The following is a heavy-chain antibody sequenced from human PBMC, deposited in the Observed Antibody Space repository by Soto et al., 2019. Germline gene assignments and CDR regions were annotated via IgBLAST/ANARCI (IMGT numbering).Heavy chain of an antibody. Sequence: QVQLQESGPGLVKPSETLSLTCTVSGGSISSYYWSWIRQPPGKGLEWIGYIYYSGSTNYNPSLKSRVTISVDTSKNQFSLKLSSVTAADTAVYYCARHRVVPAALLPFDIWGQGTMVTVSS. D-gene: IGHD2-2*01. CDR3: ARHRVVPAALLPFDI. J-gene: IGHJ3*02. V-gene: IGHV4-59*08. CDR1: GGSISSYY. CDR2: IYYSGST.